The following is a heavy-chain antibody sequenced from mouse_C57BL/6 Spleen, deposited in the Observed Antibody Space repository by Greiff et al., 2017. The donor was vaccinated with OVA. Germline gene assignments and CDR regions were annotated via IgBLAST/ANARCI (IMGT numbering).Heavy chain of an antibody. D-gene: IGHD1-1*01. CDR3: ARDGSSFFFDY. J-gene: IGHJ2*01. Sequence: EVKLVESGPVLVKPGASVKMSCKASGYTFTDYYMNWVKQSHGKSLEWIGVINPYNGGTSYNQKFKGKATLTVDKSSSTAYMELNSLTSEDSAVYYCARDGSSFFFDYWGQGTTLTVSS. CDR1: GYTFTDYY. CDR2: INPYNGGT. V-gene: IGHV1-19*01.